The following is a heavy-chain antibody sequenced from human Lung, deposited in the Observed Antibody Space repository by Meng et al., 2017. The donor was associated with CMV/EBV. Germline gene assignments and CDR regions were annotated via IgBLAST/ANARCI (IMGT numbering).Heavy chain of an antibody. CDR1: GYSISSGYY. J-gene: IGHJ3*02. Sequence: SETXSLTCTVSGYSISSGYYWGWIRQPPGKGLEWIGSIYHSGSTYYNPSLKSRVTISVDTSKNQFSLKLSSVTAADTAVYYCAREGGLVLRFLEWLPNNDAFDIWXQGTMVTVSS. CDR2: IYHSGST. D-gene: IGHD3-3*01. CDR3: AREGGLVLRFLEWLPNNDAFDI. V-gene: IGHV4-38-2*02.